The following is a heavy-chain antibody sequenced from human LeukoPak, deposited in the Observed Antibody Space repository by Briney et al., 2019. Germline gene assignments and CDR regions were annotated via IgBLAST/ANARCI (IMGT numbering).Heavy chain of an antibody. D-gene: IGHD3-10*01. V-gene: IGHV4-61*02. CDR3: ARGLWFGEGLDDY. Sequence: SETLSLTCTVSGGSISSGSYYWSWIRQPAGKGLEWIGRIYTSGSTNYNPSLKSRVTISVDTSKNQFSLKLSSVTAADTAVYYCARGLWFGEGLDDYWGQGTLVTVSS. CDR1: GGSISSGSYY. J-gene: IGHJ4*02. CDR2: IYTSGST.